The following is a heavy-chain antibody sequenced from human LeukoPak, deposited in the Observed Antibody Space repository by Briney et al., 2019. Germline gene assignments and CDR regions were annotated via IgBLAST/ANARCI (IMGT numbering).Heavy chain of an antibody. CDR2: ISYDGSNK. V-gene: IGHV3-30-3*01. Sequence: GGSLRLSCAASGFTFSSYAMHWVRQAPGKGLEWEAVISYDGSNKYYADSVKGRFTISRGNSKNTLYLQMNSLRAEDTAVYYCARDLPWFDPWGQGTLVTVSS. CDR1: GFTFSSYA. J-gene: IGHJ5*02. CDR3: ARDLPWFDP.